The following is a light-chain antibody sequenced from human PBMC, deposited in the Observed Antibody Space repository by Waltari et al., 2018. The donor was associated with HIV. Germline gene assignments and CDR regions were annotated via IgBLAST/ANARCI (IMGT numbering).Light chain of an antibody. CDR1: QGIGSW. J-gene: IGKJ2*01. CDR3: QRSYICPLT. CDR2: DAS. Sequence: DIQMTQPPRPVTADQEDRVILTCRASQGIGSWLAWYRQRAGQAPVLLIHDASTLPSGVPSRFSGGGSGTRFSLTINSFQPEDLATYYCQRSYICPLTFGPGT. V-gene: IGKV1-12*01.